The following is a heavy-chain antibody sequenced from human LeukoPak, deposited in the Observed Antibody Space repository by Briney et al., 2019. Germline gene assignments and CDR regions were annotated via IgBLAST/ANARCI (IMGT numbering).Heavy chain of an antibody. D-gene: IGHD3-10*01. CDR1: GGSFSNHF. J-gene: IGHJ6*03. CDR3: AREDSGSYYNFYYFYMDV. V-gene: IGHV4-4*07. CDR2: IYPSGNT. Sequence: SETLSLTCSVSGGSFSNHFWSWVRQPAGKGLEWIGRIYPSGNTNYSPSLKSRVTLSVDTSKIQFYLSLSSVTAADTAVYYCAREDSGSYYNFYYFYMDVWGKGTTVAISS.